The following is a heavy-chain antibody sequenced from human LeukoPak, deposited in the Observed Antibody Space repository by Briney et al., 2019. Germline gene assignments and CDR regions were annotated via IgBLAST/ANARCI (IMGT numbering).Heavy chain of an antibody. J-gene: IGHJ4*02. D-gene: IGHD6-6*01. Sequence: GGSLRLSCAASGFTFSSYGMHWVRQAPGKGLEWVAVIWYDGSNKYYADSVKGRFTISRDNSKNTLYLQMNSLRAEDTAVYYCARDKGEEQLGHGFDYWGQGTLVTVSS. CDR3: ARDKGEEQLGHGFDY. CDR2: IWYDGSNK. CDR1: GFTFSSYG. V-gene: IGHV3-33*01.